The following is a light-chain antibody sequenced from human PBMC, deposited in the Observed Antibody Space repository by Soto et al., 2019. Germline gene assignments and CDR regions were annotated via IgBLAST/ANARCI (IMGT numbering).Light chain of an antibody. V-gene: IGLV1-47*02. CDR1: SSNIGSNY. J-gene: IGLJ3*02. CDR2: SNN. CDR3: AAWDDSLSVNWV. Sequence: QSVLTQPPSASGTPGQRVTISCSGSSSNIGSNYVYWYQQLPGTAPKLLIYSNNQRPSGVPDRFSGSKSGTSASLAISGLRSEDEADYYWAAWDDSLSVNWVFGGGTKLTVL.